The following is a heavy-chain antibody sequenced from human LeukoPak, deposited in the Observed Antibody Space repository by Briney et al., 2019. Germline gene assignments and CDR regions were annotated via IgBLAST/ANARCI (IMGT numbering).Heavy chain of an antibody. V-gene: IGHV3-30*03. CDR1: GFTFSSYG. J-gene: IGHJ4*02. Sequence: GGSLRLSCAASGFTFSSYGMHWVRQAPGKGLEWVAVISYDGSNKYYADSVKGRFTISRDNSKNTLYLQMNSLRAEDTAVYYCAREFGELSQPTTPEFDYWGQGTLVTVSS. D-gene: IGHD3-10*01. CDR3: AREFGELSQPTTPEFDY. CDR2: ISYDGSNK.